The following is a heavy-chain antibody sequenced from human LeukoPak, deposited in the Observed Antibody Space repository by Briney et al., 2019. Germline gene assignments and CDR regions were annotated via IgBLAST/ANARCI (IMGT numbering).Heavy chain of an antibody. CDR2: INPNSGGT. Sequence: EASVKVSCKASGYTFTGYYMHWVRQAPGQGLEWMGWINPNSGGTNYAQKFQGRVTMTRDTSISTAYMEPSRLRSDDTAVYYCARVVGVLLWFGENYYMDVWGKGTTVTISS. D-gene: IGHD3-10*01. J-gene: IGHJ6*03. CDR3: ARVVGVLLWFGENYYMDV. CDR1: GYTFTGYY. V-gene: IGHV1-2*02.